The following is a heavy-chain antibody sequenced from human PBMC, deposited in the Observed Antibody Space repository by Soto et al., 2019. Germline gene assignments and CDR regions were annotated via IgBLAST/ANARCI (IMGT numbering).Heavy chain of an antibody. V-gene: IGHV4-30-4*01. Sequence: KSSETLSLTCTVSGGSISSGDYYWSWIRQPPGKGLEWIGYIYYSGSTYYNPSLKSRVTMSVDTSKNQFSLKLSSVTAADTAVYYCARGPIVVVPAAKNWFDPWGQGTLATVSS. D-gene: IGHD2-2*01. J-gene: IGHJ5*02. CDR1: GGSISSGDYY. CDR3: ARGPIVVVPAAKNWFDP. CDR2: IYYSGST.